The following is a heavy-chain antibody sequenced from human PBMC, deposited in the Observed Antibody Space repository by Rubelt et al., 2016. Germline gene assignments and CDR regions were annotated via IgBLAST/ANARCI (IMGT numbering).Heavy chain of an antibody. CDR1: GFTFSSHG. J-gene: IGHJ4*02. D-gene: IGHD6-13*01. V-gene: IGHV3-30*19. CDR2: ISYDGSNK. CDR3: ARAKQQLVEYDY. Sequence: LWGRGGGVVQPGRSLRLSCAPSGFTFSSHGMHWVRQAPGKGLEWVAVISYDGSNKYYADSVKGRFTISRDNSKNTLYLQMNSLRAEDTAVYYCARAKQQLVEYDYWGQGTLVTVSS.